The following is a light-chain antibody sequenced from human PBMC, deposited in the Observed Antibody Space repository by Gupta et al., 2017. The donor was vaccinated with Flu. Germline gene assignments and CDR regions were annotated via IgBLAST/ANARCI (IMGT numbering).Light chain of an antibody. Sequence: TVYLSPGETATLTCRASQNVGGTFYIAWYQQKSGQAPRLLIYGASNRATGIPDRFSGSGSGTDFTLTITRLEPEDFAVYYCQQWSSSPLAFGLGTRVEIK. J-gene: IGKJ4*01. CDR2: GAS. V-gene: IGKV3-20*01. CDR1: QNVGGTF. CDR3: QQWSSSPLA.